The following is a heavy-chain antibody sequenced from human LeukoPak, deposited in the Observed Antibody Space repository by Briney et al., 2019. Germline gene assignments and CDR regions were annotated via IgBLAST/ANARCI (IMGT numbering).Heavy chain of an antibody. D-gene: IGHD5-18*01. CDR1: GDSIGNYF. V-gene: IGHV4-59*01. CDR3: ARASYSYATFGY. Sequence: SETLSLTCTVSGDSIGNYFWSWIRQPPGKGLEWLGYIYFSGNTDYNPSLKSRLNISLDTSKNQFSLRLTSVTAADTAVYYCARASYSYATFGYWGQGILVTVSS. J-gene: IGHJ4*02. CDR2: IYFSGNT.